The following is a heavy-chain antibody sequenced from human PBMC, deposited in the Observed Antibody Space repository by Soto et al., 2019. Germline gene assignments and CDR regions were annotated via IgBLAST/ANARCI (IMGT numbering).Heavy chain of an antibody. CDR2: IYSGGST. CDR1: GFTVSSDY. CDR3: ARDPGDSNGVSV. Sequence: EVQVVESGGGLVQPGGSLRLSCAASGFTVSSDYMSWVRQAPGKGLEWVSVIYSGGSTYYADSVKGRFTISRDNSKNTLYLQMSSLRAEDTAVYYCARDPGDSNGVSVWGQGTTVTVSS. J-gene: IGHJ6*02. D-gene: IGHD3-22*01. V-gene: IGHV3-66*01.